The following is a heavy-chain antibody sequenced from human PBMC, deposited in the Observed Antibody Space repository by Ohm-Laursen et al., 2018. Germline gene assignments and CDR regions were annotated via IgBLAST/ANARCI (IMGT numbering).Heavy chain of an antibody. Sequence: SLRLSCAASGFIVSSNYMTWVRQAPGKGLGWVSVLYGGGNTYYADSVKGRFTISRDSSKNTLYLQMNSLRAEDTAVYYCANSVVPATYWGQGTVVTVSS. V-gene: IGHV3-53*01. J-gene: IGHJ4*02. CDR3: ANSVVPATY. CDR2: LYGGGNT. D-gene: IGHD2-2*01. CDR1: GFIVSSNY.